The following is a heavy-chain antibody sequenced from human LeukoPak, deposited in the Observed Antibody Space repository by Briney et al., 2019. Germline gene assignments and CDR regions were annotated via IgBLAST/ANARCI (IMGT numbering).Heavy chain of an antibody. CDR1: GFTFSSFA. D-gene: IGHD2-2*01. CDR2: ISYDGSNK. CDR3: AKGLYCSSTSCYVFYYMDV. V-gene: IGHV3-30*04. Sequence: PGGSLRLSCAASGFTFSSFALHWVRQAPGKGLEWVAVISYDGSNKYYADSVKGRFTISRDNSKNTLYLQMNSLRAEDTAVYYCAKGLYCSSTSCYVFYYMDVWGKGTTVTISS. J-gene: IGHJ6*03.